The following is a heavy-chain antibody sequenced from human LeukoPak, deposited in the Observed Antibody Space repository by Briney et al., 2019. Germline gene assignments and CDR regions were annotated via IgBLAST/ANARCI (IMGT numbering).Heavy chain of an antibody. CDR2: IYSGGSI. D-gene: IGHD1-26*01. CDR1: GFTVSDNY. J-gene: IGHJ4*02. Sequence: GGSLRLSCAASGFTVSDNYMSWVRQAPGKGLEWVSVIYSGGSIYYTDSVEGRFTISRHNSKNTLYLQMNSLRTEDTAVYYCAKPARAPATPESVVGVTAAFEYWGQGSLVTVSS. V-gene: IGHV3-53*04. CDR3: AKPARAPATPESVVGVTAAFEY.